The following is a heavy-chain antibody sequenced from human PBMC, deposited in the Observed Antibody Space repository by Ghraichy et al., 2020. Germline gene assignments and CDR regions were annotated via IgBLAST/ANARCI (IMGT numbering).Heavy chain of an antibody. D-gene: IGHD2-2*02. CDR3: ARDVVVPAAIGAQYYYGMDV. CDR2: INHSGST. J-gene: IGHJ6*02. V-gene: IGHV4-34*01. CDR1: GGSFSGYY. Sequence: SQTLSLTCAVYGGSFSGYYWSWIRQPPGKGLEWIGEINHSGSTNYNPSLKSRVTISVDTFKNQFSLKLSSVTAADTAVYYCARDVVVPAAIGAQYYYGMDVWGQGTTVTVSS.